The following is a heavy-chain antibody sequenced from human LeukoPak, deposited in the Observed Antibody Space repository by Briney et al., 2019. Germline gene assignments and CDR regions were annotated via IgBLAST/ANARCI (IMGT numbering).Heavy chain of an antibody. D-gene: IGHD6-13*01. J-gene: IGHJ5*02. V-gene: IGHV1-18*01. CDR3: ARGQASSWYDGFRRWFDP. CDR1: GYTFTIYG. CDR2: ISAYNGNT. Sequence: ASVTVSFKGSGYTFTIYGISWVRQAPGQGRERMGWISAYNGNTNPPQTLQARVTMPTHTSTSTAYMELRSLRSEDTAVYYCARGQASSWYDGFRRWFDPWGQGPLLTVSS.